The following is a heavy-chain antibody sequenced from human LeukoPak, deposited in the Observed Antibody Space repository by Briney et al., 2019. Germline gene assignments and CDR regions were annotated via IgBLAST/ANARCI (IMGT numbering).Heavy chain of an antibody. J-gene: IGHJ4*02. D-gene: IGHD1-14*01. CDR3: AKGPKEYHVGYFDY. Sequence: GGSLRLSCAASGFTFSSYAVSWVRQAPGKGLEWVSAISGSGGSTYYADSVKGRFTISRDNSKNTLYLQMNSLRAEDTAVYYCAKGPKEYHVGYFDYWGQGTLVTVSS. V-gene: IGHV3-23*01. CDR1: GFTFSSYA. CDR2: ISGSGGST.